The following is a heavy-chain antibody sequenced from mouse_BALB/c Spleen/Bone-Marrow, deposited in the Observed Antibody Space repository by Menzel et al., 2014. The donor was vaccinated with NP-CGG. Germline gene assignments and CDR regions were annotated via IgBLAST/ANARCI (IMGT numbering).Heavy chain of an antibody. Sequence: EVHLVESGGGLVQPGGSRKLSCAASGFTFSSFGMHWVRQAPEKGLEWVAYISGGSSTIYYADTVKGRFTISRDNAKNTLYLQMSSLKSEDTALYYCARGVDDYSWFAYWGQGTLVTVSA. CDR3: ARGVDDYSWFAY. D-gene: IGHD2-3*01. V-gene: IGHV5-17*02. CDR1: GFTFSSFG. CDR2: ISGGSSTI. J-gene: IGHJ3*01.